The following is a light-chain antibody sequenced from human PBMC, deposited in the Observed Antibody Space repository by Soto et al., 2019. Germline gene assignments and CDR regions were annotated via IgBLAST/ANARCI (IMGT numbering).Light chain of an antibody. V-gene: IGKV1-39*01. CDR1: QSISSY. J-gene: IGKJ5*01. Sequence: DIQMTQSPSSLSASVGDRVTITCRASQSISSYLNWYQQKPGKAPKLLIYAASSLQSGVPSRFSGSGSGTDFTLTISSLQPEDFATYYCHLSYRTPITFSQGTRLEIK. CDR3: HLSYRTPIT. CDR2: AAS.